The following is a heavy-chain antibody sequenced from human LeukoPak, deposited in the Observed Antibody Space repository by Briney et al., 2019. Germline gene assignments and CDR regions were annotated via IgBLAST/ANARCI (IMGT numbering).Heavy chain of an antibody. D-gene: IGHD1-26*01. Sequence: SETLSLTCTVSGGSVNSGSYYWNWIRQPPGKGLEWIGYIYYSGSTNYNPSLKSRVTISVDTSKNQFSLKLSSVTVADTAVYYCARAAYSGSYHSDYWGQGTLVTVSS. J-gene: IGHJ4*02. CDR1: GGSVNSGSYY. CDR2: IYYSGST. V-gene: IGHV4-61*01. CDR3: ARAAYSGSYHSDY.